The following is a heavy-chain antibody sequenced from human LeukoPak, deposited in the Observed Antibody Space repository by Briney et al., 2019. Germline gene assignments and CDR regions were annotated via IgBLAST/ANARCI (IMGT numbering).Heavy chain of an antibody. CDR1: GFTFSSYA. CDR2: ISGSGGST. CDR3: AKDGSSGYINWFDP. D-gene: IGHD3-22*01. J-gene: IGHJ5*02. V-gene: IGHV3-23*01. Sequence: GGSLRLSCAASGFTFSSYAMSWVRQAPGKGLEWVSAISGSGGSTYYADSVKGRFTISRDNSKNTLYLQMNGLRAEDTAVYYCAKDGSSGYINWFDPWGQGTLVTVSS.